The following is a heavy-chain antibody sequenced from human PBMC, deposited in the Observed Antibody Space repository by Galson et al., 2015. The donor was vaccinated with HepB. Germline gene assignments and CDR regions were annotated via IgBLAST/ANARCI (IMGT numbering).Heavy chain of an antibody. CDR2: IIPILGIA. V-gene: IGHV1-69*02. Sequence: AVKVSCKASGGTFSSYTISWVRQAPGQGLEWMGRIIPILGIANYAQNFQGRVTITADKSTSTAYMELSSLRSEDTAVYYCARGFHYDSSGYQYWGQGTLVPVSS. CDR1: GGTFSSYT. CDR3: ARGFHYDSSGYQY. J-gene: IGHJ4*02. D-gene: IGHD3-22*01.